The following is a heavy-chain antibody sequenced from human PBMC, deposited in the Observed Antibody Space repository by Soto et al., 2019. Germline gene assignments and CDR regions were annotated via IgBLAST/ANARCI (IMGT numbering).Heavy chain of an antibody. CDR3: AAVPVLRFLKWLPAYFDY. J-gene: IGHJ4*02. V-gene: IGHV1-58*01. D-gene: IGHD3-3*01. CDR1: GFMFTSSA. Sequence: QMQVVQSGPEVKKPGTSVKVSCKTSGFMFTSSAVQWARQARGQRLEWIGWLVVGSGNTHYAQHFQERVTLTRDMSTSTAYMELSSRRSEDTAVYYCAAVPVLRFLKWLPAYFDYWGKGTLVTVSS. CDR2: LVVGSGNT.